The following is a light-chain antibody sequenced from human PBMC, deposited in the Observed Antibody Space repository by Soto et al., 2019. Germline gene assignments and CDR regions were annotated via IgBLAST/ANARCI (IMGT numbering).Light chain of an antibody. CDR3: QQTYSIPRA. CDR1: QSVSSN. Sequence: EIVMTQSPATLSVSPRERATLSCRASQSVSSNLAWYQQKPGQAPRLLIYGASTRATGIPARFSGSGSGTEFTLTISSLQPDDFATYYCQQTYSIPRAFGQGTKVDIK. V-gene: IGKV3-15*01. CDR2: GAS. J-gene: IGKJ1*01.